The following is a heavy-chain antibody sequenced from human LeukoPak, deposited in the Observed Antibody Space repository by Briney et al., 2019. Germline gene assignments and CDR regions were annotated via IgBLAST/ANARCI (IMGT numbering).Heavy chain of an antibody. J-gene: IGHJ4*02. CDR2: ISGSGGST. V-gene: IGHV3-23*01. CDR1: GFTFSSYV. Sequence: GGSLRLSCAASGFTFSSYVMSWVRQAPGKGLEWVSAISGSGGSTYYADSVKGRFTISRDNSKNTLYLQMNSLRAEDTAVYYCAKDLLRGYSYGAFDYWGQGTLVTVSS. D-gene: IGHD5-18*01. CDR3: AKDLLRGYSYGAFDY.